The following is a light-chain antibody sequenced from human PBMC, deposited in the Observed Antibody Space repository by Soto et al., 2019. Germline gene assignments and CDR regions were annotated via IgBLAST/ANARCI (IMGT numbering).Light chain of an antibody. CDR2: AAS. Sequence: EIKMTQSPSSLSASVEGRVIITCRASRSISNHLNWYQQKPGKAPKLLIFAASSLQSGVPSRFSGSRSGPDCTLTISSLQPEDVATYYCQQSYSSPPTLRQGTKVDI. CDR3: QQSYSSPPT. CDR1: RSISNH. J-gene: IGKJ1*01. V-gene: IGKV1-39*01.